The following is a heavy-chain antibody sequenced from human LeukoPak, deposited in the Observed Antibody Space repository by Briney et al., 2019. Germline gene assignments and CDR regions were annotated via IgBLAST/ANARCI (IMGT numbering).Heavy chain of an antibody. CDR1: GYTFTSYY. D-gene: IGHD4-17*01. V-gene: IGHV1-46*01. J-gene: IGHJ4*02. Sequence: ASVKVSCKASGYTFTSYYMHWVRQAPGQGLEWMGIINPSGGSTSYAQKFQGRVTMTRDTSTSTVYMELSSLRSEDTTVYYCAREYSHGDHDYWGQGTLVTVSS. CDR2: INPSGGST. CDR3: AREYSHGDHDY.